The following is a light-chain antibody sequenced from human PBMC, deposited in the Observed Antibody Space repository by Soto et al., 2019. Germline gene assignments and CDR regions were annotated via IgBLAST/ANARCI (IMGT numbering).Light chain of an antibody. Sequence: DIQMTQSPSTLSASVGDRVTITCRASQSIMSWLAWYQQKPGKAPKLLIYKASDLDVGVPSRFAGSGSGTEFTLTISSLRPDDVATYYCQQYNAYSPWTFGQGTKVDIK. CDR3: QQYNAYSPWT. CDR2: KAS. CDR1: QSIMSW. J-gene: IGKJ1*01. V-gene: IGKV1-5*03.